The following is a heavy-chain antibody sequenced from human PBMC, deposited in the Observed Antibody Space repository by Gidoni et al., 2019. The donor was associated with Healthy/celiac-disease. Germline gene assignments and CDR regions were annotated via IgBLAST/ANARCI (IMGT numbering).Heavy chain of an antibody. J-gene: IGHJ6*02. CDR3: TTDRGERGMDV. V-gene: IGHV3-15*01. D-gene: IGHD3-16*01. Sequence: EVQLVESGGGLVKPGGSLRLSCAASGFTFSNAWMRWVRQAPGKGRELVGRMKSKTDGGTTDYAAPGKGRFTISRDDSKNTLYLQMNSLKTEDTAVYYCTTDRGERGMDVWGQGTTVTVSS. CDR2: MKSKTDGGTT. CDR1: GFTFSNAW.